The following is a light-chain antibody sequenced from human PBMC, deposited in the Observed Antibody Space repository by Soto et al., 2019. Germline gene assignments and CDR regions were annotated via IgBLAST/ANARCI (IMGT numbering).Light chain of an antibody. CDR1: QSVSSSY. V-gene: IGKV3-20*01. J-gene: IGKJ1*01. CDR2: GAS. CDR3: QQYGSSPS. Sequence: EFVLTQSPGTLSLSPGERATLSFRASQSVSSSYLAWYQQKPGQAPRLLIYGASSRATGIPDRFSGSGSGTDFTLTVSRLEPEDFAVYYCQQYGSSPSFGQGTKVDIK.